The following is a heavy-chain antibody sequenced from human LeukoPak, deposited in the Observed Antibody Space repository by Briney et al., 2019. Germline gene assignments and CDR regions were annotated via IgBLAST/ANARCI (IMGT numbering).Heavy chain of an antibody. CDR1: GGTFSSYA. CDR3: ARDGLDRYNWNQRLYWYFDL. J-gene: IGHJ2*01. Sequence: ASVKVSCKASGGTFSSYAISWVRQAPAQGLEWMGRMIPILGIANYAQKFQGRVTITADKSTSTAYMELSSLRSEDTAVYYCARDGLDRYNWNQRLYWYFDLWGRGTLVTVSS. CDR2: MIPILGIA. D-gene: IGHD1-20*01. V-gene: IGHV1-69*04.